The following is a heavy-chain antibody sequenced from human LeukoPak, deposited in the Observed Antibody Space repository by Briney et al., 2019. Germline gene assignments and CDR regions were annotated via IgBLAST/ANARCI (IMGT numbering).Heavy chain of an antibody. CDR3: ARRAVTMVRGVEN. V-gene: IGHV1-69*13. CDR2: IIPIFGTA. Sequence: SVKVSCKASGGTFSSYAISWVRQAPGQGLEWMGGIIPIFGTANYAQKFQGRVTITADESTSTAYMELSSLRSEDTAVFYCARRAVTMVRGVENWGQGTLVTVSS. J-gene: IGHJ4*02. CDR1: GGTFSSYA. D-gene: IGHD3-10*01.